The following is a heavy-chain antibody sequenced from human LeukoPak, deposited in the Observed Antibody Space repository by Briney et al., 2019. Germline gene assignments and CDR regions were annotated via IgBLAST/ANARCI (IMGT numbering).Heavy chain of an antibody. D-gene: IGHD6-13*01. Sequence: PSETLSLTCTVSGGSISSYYWSWIRQPPGKGLEWIGYIYYSGSTNYNPSLKSRVTISVDTSKNQFSLKLSSVTAADTAVYYCATSATTAAAGWNLDYWGQGTLVTVSS. CDR3: ATSATTAAAGWNLDY. V-gene: IGHV4-59*01. J-gene: IGHJ4*02. CDR1: GGSISSYY. CDR2: IYYSGST.